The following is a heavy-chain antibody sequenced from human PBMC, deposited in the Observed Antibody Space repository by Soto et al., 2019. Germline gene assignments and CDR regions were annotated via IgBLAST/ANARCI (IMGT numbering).Heavy chain of an antibody. CDR1: GFTFSSYG. Sequence: EVQLLESGGGLVQPGGSLRLSCAASGFTFSSYGMSWVRQAPGKGLEWVSHVTGSGGTRYYADSVRGRFTISRDNSKNTLYLEMNSLRAEDTAVYYCAKDDSPGPFDYWGQGILVTVSS. J-gene: IGHJ4*02. D-gene: IGHD2-21*01. CDR3: AKDDSPGPFDY. V-gene: IGHV3-23*01. CDR2: VTGSGGTR.